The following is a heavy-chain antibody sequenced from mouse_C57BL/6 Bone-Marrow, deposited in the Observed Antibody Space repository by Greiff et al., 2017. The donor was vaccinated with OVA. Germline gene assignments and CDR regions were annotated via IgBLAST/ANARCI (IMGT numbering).Heavy chain of an antibody. CDR3: ARHEYGYYASYFYD. CDR2: IYPGAGDT. CDR1: GYAFSSSW. Sequence: QVQLQQSGPELVKPGASVKISCKASGYAFSSSWMNWVKQRPGKGLEWIGRIYPGAGDTNYNGKFTGKATLTADKSSSTAYMQLSSLTSEDSAVYVFARHEYGYYASYFYDGDQGTTLTVSS. D-gene: IGHD2-10*02. J-gene: IGHJ2*01. V-gene: IGHV1-82*01.